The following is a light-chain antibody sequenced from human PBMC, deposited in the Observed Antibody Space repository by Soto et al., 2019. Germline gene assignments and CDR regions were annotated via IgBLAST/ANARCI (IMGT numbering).Light chain of an antibody. CDR2: DAS. J-gene: IGKJ3*01. CDR1: QSVSSY. Sequence: EIVLTQSPATLSLSPGERATLSCRASQSVSSYLAWYQQKPGQAPRLLIYDASNRATGIPARFSGSGSGTDFTLTIRSLEPEDFAVYYSQQSSHWPPRFTFGPGTQVDIK. CDR3: QQSSHWPPRFT. V-gene: IGKV3-11*01.